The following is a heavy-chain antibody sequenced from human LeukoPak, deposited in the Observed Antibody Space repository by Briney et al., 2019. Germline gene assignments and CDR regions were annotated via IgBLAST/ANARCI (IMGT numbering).Heavy chain of an antibody. CDR2: ISPSGGTT. J-gene: IGHJ5*02. Sequence: ASVKISCKASGFKFTNFYFHWVRQAPGQGLEWMGIISPSGGTTTYAQKFQGNITMTRDTSTSTVYMVMTSLTSEDTAVYYCARSEYSKSIWFDPWGQGTLVTVSS. D-gene: IGHD6-6*01. CDR1: GFKFTNFY. CDR3: ARSEYSKSIWFDP. V-gene: IGHV1-46*01.